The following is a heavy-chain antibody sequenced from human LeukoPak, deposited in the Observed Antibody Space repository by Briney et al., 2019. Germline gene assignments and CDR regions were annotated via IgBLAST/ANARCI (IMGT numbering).Heavy chain of an antibody. J-gene: IGHJ4*02. D-gene: IGHD3-22*01. V-gene: IGHV3-64*01. CDR1: GFTFSSYA. Sequence: PGGSLRLSCAASGFTFSSYAMHWVRQAPGKGLEYVSAISSNGGSTYYANSVKGRFTISRDNSKNTLYLQMGSLRAEGMAVYYCARMRGDSSGYFDYWGQGTLVTVSS. CDR2: ISSNGGST. CDR3: ARMRGDSSGYFDY.